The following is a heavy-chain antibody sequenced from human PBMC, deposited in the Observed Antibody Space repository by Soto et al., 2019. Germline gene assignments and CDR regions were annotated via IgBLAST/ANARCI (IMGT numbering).Heavy chain of an antibody. CDR2: FDPEDGET. V-gene: IGHV1-24*01. Sequence: ASVKVSCKVSGYTLTELSMHWVRQAPGKGLEWMGGFDPEDGETIYAQKFQGRVTMTEDKSTDTAYMELSGLRSEDTAVYYCATGDRSKTYYYYGMYVWGQGTTVTVSS. D-gene: IGHD2-21*01. CDR1: GYTLTELS. CDR3: ATGDRSKTYYYYGMYV. J-gene: IGHJ6*02.